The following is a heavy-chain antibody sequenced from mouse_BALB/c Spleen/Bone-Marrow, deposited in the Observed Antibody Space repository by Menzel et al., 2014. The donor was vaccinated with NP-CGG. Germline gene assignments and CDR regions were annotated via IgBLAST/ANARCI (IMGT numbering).Heavy chain of an antibody. CDR1: GYTFTSYW. CDR2: INPSTGYT. D-gene: IGHD2-1*01. J-gene: IGHJ4*01. Sequence: SGAELAKPGASVKMSCKASGYTFTSYWMYWIKQRPGQGLEWIGYINPSTGYTEYNQKFKDKATLTADKSSNTANMHLSSMTSEDSAVYYCARKGYGNYHYYAMDYWGQGTSVTVSS. CDR3: ARKGYGNYHYYAMDY. V-gene: IGHV1-7*01.